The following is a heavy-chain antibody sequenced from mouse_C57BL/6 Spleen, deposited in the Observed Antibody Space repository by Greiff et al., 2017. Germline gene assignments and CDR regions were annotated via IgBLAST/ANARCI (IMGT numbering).Heavy chain of an antibody. CDR2: IDPSDSYT. CDR3: ARRGTTVVATSHFDY. V-gene: IGHV1-50*01. J-gene: IGHJ2*01. CDR1: GYTFTSYW. D-gene: IGHD1-1*01. Sequence: QVQLQQPGAELVQPGASVKLSCKASGYTFTSYWMQWVKQRPGQGLEWIGEIDPSDSYTNYNQKFKGKATLTVDTSSSTAYMQLSSLTSEDSAVYDCARRGTTVVATSHFDYWGQGTTLTVS.